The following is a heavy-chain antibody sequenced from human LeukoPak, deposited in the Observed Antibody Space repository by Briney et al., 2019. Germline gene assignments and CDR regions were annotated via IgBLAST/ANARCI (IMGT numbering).Heavy chain of an antibody. J-gene: IGHJ5*02. CDR2: ISSSGSTI. Sequence: GGSLRLSCAASGFTFSDYYMSWIRQAPGKGLEWVSYISSSGSTIYYADPVKGRFTISRDNAKNSLYLQMNSLRAEDTAVYYCARALPKTYGSSSRGWFDPWGQGTLVTVSS. D-gene: IGHD6-6*01. CDR3: ARALPKTYGSSSRGWFDP. V-gene: IGHV3-11*04. CDR1: GFTFSDYY.